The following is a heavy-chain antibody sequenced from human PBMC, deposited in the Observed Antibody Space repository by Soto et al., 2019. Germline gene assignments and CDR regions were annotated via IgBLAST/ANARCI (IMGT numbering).Heavy chain of an antibody. CDR2: ISGNGNRL. D-gene: IGHD4-17*01. Sequence: EVQLVESGGGLVQPGGSLRLSCAASGIIFSSYGIHWVRQAPGKGLEHVAAISGNGNRLYYGNSVKGRFTISRDNAKNTAFLQMGSLRPEDMAVYYCATVRQNYAAYDHWGQGTLVTVSS. CDR1: GIIFSSYG. J-gene: IGHJ5*02. V-gene: IGHV3-64*01. CDR3: ATVRQNYAAYDH.